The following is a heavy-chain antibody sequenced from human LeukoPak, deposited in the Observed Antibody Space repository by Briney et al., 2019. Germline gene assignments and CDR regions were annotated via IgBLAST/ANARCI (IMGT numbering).Heavy chain of an antibody. CDR3: ARGEDGYNYDY. V-gene: IGHV3-53*01. CDR2: IYSGGST. CDR1: GFKFSDFW. J-gene: IGHJ4*02. D-gene: IGHD5-24*01. Sequence: GGSLRLSCAASGFKFSDFWMTWVRQTPGKGLEWVSVIYSGGSTYYADSVKGRFTISRDNSKNTLYLQMNSLRAEDTAVYYCARGEDGYNYDYWGQGTLVTVSS.